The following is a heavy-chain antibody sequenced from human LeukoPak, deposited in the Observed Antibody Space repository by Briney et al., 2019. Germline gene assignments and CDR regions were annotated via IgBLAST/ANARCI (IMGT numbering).Heavy chain of an antibody. CDR3: ARAGAVVDNWFDP. J-gene: IGHJ5*02. CDR2: ISGYNGKT. Sequence: ASVKVSCKASGYTFNTYGITWARQAPGQGLEWMGWISGYNGKTKYAQELQDRVTMTTDTSTTTAYMELRSLTSDDTAVYYCARAGAVVDNWFDPWGQGTLVTVSS. CDR1: GYTFNTYG. D-gene: IGHD2-15*01. V-gene: IGHV1-18*01.